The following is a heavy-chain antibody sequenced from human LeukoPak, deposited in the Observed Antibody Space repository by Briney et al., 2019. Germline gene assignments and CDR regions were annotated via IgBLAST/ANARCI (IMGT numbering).Heavy chain of an antibody. J-gene: IGHJ4*02. Sequence: GGSLRLSCAASGFTFRSYVMHWVRQAPGKGLEGVAFIRYDGSDKYYADSVKGRFTISRDNSKNTLYLQMNSLRDEDTAVYYCASGYYYTEIDYWGQGTLVTVSP. CDR2: IRYDGSDK. V-gene: IGHV3-30*02. D-gene: IGHD3-22*01. CDR3: ASGYYYTEIDY. CDR1: GFTFRSYV.